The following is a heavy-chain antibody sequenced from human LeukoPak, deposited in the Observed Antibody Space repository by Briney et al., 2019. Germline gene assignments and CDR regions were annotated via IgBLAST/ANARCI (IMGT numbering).Heavy chain of an antibody. J-gene: IGHJ3*02. CDR2: ISYDGSNK. Sequence: GGSLRLSCAASGFTFSSYAMHWVRQAPGKGLEWVAVISYDGSNKYYADSVQGRFTISRDNSKNTLYLQMNSLRAEDTAVYYCARDSLGIFGVVYAFDIWGQGTMVTVSS. CDR1: GFTFSSYA. V-gene: IGHV3-30-3*01. D-gene: IGHD3-3*01. CDR3: ARDSLGIFGVVYAFDI.